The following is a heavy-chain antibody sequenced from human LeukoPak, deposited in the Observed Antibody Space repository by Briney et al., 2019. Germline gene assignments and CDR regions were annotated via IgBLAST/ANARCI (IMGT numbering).Heavy chain of an antibody. Sequence: GGSLRLSCAASAFTFSNYWMNWVRQAPGKGLEWVASIKQDGSEKYYVDSVKGRFTISRDNANNLLYLQMNSLRGEDTAVYYCTRDRSRAEDDWGQGTLVTVSS. CDR3: TRDRSRAEDD. CDR1: AFTFSNYW. V-gene: IGHV3-7*01. D-gene: IGHD1-14*01. CDR2: IKQDGSEK. J-gene: IGHJ4*02.